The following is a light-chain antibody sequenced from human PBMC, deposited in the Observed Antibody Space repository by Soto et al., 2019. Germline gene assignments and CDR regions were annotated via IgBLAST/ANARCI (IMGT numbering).Light chain of an antibody. CDR1: QSVGSN. J-gene: IGKJ2*01. V-gene: IGKV3-15*01. CDR2: GAS. CDR3: HQYNNWPPTYT. Sequence: EIVLTQSPAILPVSPGERVILSCRASQSVGSNLAWNQHKPGQAPRLLIHGASIRATDVPARFRGSGSGTDFSLIISSLQSDDFAVYYCHQYNNWPPTYTFGLGTRLEIK.